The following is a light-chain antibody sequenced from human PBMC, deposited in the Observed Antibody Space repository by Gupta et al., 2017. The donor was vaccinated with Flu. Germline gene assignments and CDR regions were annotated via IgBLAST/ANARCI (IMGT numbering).Light chain of an antibody. Sequence: ASVNCRATKSLLYTSNINPYLTWYQQKPGQPPKLLIYGASKLDSGVPDRFSGSGSGTDFTLTISSMQAEDVAVYYCQQSITTPLTFGGGTKVEIK. CDR1: KSLLYTSNINPY. V-gene: IGKV4-1*01. CDR3: QQSITTPLT. J-gene: IGKJ4*01. CDR2: GAS.